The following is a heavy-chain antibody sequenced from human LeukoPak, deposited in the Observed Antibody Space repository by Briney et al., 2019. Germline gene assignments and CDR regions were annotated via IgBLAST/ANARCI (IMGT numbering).Heavy chain of an antibody. V-gene: IGHV4-4*07. CDR2: IYTSGST. CDR1: GGSISSYY. CDR3: ARDNNFDILTGYYQYYFDY. D-gene: IGHD3-9*01. J-gene: IGHJ4*02. Sequence: PSETLSLTCTVSGGSISSYYWSWIRQPAGKGLEWIGRIYTSGSTNYNPSLKSRFTMSVDTSKNQFSLKLSSVTAADTAVYYCARDNNFDILTGYYQYYFDYWGQGTLVTVSS.